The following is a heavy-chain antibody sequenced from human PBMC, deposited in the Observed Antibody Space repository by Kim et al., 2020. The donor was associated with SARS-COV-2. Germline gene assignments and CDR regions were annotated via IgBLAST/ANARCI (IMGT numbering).Heavy chain of an antibody. CDR3: ARVLRGIAAAGVYFDY. Sequence: SLKSRVTISVDTSKNQFSLKLSSVTAADTAVYYCARVLRGIAAAGVYFDYWGQGTLVTVSS. J-gene: IGHJ4*02. D-gene: IGHD6-13*01. V-gene: IGHV4-59*01.